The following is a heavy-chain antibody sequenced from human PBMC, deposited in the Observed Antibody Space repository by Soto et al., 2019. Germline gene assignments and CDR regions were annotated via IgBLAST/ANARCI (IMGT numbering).Heavy chain of an antibody. CDR1: GFTLTTYA. D-gene: IGHD3-10*01. CDR2: MNGAATST. V-gene: IGHV3-23*05. Sequence: QLSESGGGLLQPGGSLTLSCAASGFTLTTYAMTWVRQPPGKGLEWVSSMNGAATSTSYADSVKGRLTTSRDNSKNTLYLEMNTLRAEDTAVYYCARGGADHYNYGMDVWGQGTTVIVSS. J-gene: IGHJ6*02. CDR3: ARGGADHYNYGMDV.